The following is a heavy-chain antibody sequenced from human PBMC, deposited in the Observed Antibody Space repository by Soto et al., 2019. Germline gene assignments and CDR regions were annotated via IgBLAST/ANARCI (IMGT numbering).Heavy chain of an antibody. CDR1: GYTFTSYG. V-gene: IGHV1-18*01. Sequence: QVQLVQSGAEVKKPGASVKVSCEASGYTFTSYGISWVRQAPGQGLEWMGWISAYNGNTNYAQKLQGRVTMTTDTSTSTAYMELRSLRSDDTAVYYCARAVAAAAEGGGTYGMDVWGQGTTVTVSS. D-gene: IGHD6-13*01. CDR2: ISAYNGNT. CDR3: ARAVAAAAEGGGTYGMDV. J-gene: IGHJ6*02.